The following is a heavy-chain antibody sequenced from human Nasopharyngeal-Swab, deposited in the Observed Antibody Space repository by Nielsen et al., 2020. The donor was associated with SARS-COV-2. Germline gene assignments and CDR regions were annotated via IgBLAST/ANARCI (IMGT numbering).Heavy chain of an antibody. CDR1: GYTFTSYD. V-gene: IGHV1-8*01. J-gene: IGHJ4*02. D-gene: IGHD6-13*01. Sequence: ASVKVACKAYGYTFTSYDINWARQATGQGLEWMGWMNPNSGNTGYAQKFQGRVTMTRNTSISTAYMELSSLRSEDTAVYYCAREEQLGLGVWGQGTLVTVSS. CDR2: MNPNSGNT. CDR3: AREEQLGLGV.